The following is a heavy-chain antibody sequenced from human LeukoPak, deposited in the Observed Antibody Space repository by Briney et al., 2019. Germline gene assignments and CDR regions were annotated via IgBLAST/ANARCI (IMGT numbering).Heavy chain of an antibody. D-gene: IGHD4-17*01. CDR3: ALDGHYGEFYFDY. CDR2: IDPSDSYT. J-gene: IGHJ4*02. Sequence: GESLKISCKGSGYSFTSSWITWVRQMPGKGLEWMGRIDPSDSYTKYSPSFQGHVTISADKSINTAYLQWSSLKASDTAMYYCALDGHYGEFYFDYWGQGTLVIVSS. CDR1: GYSFTSSW. V-gene: IGHV5-10-1*01.